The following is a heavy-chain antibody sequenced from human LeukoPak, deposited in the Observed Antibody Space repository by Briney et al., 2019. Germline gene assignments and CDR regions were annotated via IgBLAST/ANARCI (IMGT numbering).Heavy chain of an antibody. D-gene: IGHD2-15*01. CDR2: INHSGST. Sequence: PSETLSLTCTVSGGSISSSSYYWGWIRQPPGKGLEWIGEINHSGSTNYNPSLKSRVTISVDTSKNQFSLKLSSVTAADTAVYYCARRRVVVVAATVPSLKRYWYFDLWGRGTLVTVSS. CDR1: GGSISSSSYY. V-gene: IGHV4-39*07. CDR3: ARRRVVVVAATVPSLKRYWYFDL. J-gene: IGHJ2*01.